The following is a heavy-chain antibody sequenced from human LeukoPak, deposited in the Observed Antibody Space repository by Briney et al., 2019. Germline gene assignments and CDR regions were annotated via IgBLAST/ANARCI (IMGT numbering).Heavy chain of an antibody. CDR3: ARRSGNWLYFDY. Sequence: SETLSLTCAVYGGSFSGYYWSWIRQPPGKGLEWIGEINHSGSTNYNPSLKSRVTISVDTSKNQFSLKLSSVTAADTAVYYCARRSGNWLYFDYWGQGTLVTVSS. J-gene: IGHJ4*02. CDR2: INHSGST. CDR1: GGSFSGYY. D-gene: IGHD3-9*01. V-gene: IGHV4-34*01.